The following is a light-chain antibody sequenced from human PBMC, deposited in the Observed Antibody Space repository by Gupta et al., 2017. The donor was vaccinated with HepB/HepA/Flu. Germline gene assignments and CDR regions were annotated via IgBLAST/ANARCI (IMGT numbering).Light chain of an antibody. CDR3: LQSYSVPHT. J-gene: IGKJ2*01. CDR1: QNITTY. CDR2: ATM. Sequence: IQMTQSPSSLSASVGDRVTISCRASQNITTYLYWYQHKVGKAPDLLIYATMYLQSGVPPRFSGFGTGTEFTLTISGLQPEDFATYYCLQSYSVPHTFGQGTXVEI. V-gene: IGKV1-39*01.